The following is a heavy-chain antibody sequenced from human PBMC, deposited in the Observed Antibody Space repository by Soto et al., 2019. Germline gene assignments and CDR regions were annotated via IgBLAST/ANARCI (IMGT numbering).Heavy chain of an antibody. CDR1: GDTVTGHY. D-gene: IGHD2-2*01. CDR3: ARIVVPAAMWLDYYYYYMDV. V-gene: IGHV4-59*02. Sequence: SETLSLTCSFSGDTVTGHYLTWIRQSPEKGLEWIGYMYYSGCSHYNPSLKSRLTISVDTSKNQFSLKLSSVTAADTAVYYCARIVVPAAMWLDYYYYYMDVWGKGTTVTVSS. CDR2: MYYSGCS. J-gene: IGHJ6*03.